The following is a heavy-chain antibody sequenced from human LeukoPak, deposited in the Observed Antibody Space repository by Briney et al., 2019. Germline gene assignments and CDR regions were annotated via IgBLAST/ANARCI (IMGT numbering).Heavy chain of an antibody. CDR3: AKELGPYEHGSSPFEY. CDR2: ISWESGNI. V-gene: IGHV3-9*03. CDR1: GFTFDDYA. J-gene: IGHJ4*02. Sequence: GGSLRLSCAASGFTFDDYAMPWVRQAPGKGLEWVSGISWESGNIGYAESVKGRFTVSRDNAKNSLYLEMHSLRPEDMALYYCAKELGPYEHGSSPFEYWGQGTLVTVSS. D-gene: IGHD3-16*01.